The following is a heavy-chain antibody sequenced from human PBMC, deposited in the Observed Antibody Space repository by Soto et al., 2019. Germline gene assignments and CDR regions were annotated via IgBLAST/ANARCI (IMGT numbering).Heavy chain of an antibody. Sequence: QVQLQQSGPGLVKPSQTLSLTCSVSGGSISYEYYHWTWIRQSPGKGLEWIGYIHYSGSIMYNPSFKSRVTISVDTSKNQFSLQLSSVTAADTAVYFCAREDDGGDSDYYGLDVWGQGTTVTVSS. V-gene: IGHV4-30-4*08. CDR3: AREDDGGDSDYYGLDV. D-gene: IGHD2-21*02. CDR1: GGSISYEYYH. J-gene: IGHJ6*02. CDR2: IHYSGSI.